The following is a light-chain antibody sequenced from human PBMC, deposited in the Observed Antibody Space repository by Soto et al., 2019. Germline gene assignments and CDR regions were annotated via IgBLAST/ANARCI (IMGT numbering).Light chain of an antibody. J-gene: IGKJ4*01. CDR2: SAS. V-gene: IGKV1D-12*01. Sequence: DIQMTQSPPSVSASVGDRVTITCRTSQDISSWLAWYQHKPGKPPKLLIYSASTLQSGAPSRFSGSGSGTDFTLTISSLQPEDFATYYCQQANTFPLTFGGGTKVEIK. CDR1: QDISSW. CDR3: QQANTFPLT.